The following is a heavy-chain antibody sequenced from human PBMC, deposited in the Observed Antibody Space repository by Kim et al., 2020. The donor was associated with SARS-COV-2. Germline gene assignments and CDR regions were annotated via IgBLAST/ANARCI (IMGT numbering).Heavy chain of an antibody. D-gene: IGHD6-13*01. Sequence: GGSLRLSCAATGFTFSYYWMHWVRQTPGEGLVWVARISSDGSSITYADSMRGRFIAYRDNPRNTGYLQMVSLRVDDTAVYYCARDRAGGTPFDIWGQGALVTVCS. CDR2: ISSDGSSI. J-gene: IGHJ4*02. CDR3: ARDRAGGTPFDI. V-gene: IGHV3-74*01. CDR1: GFTFSYYW.